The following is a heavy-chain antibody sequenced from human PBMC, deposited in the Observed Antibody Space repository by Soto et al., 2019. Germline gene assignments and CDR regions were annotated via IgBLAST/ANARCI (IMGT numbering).Heavy chain of an antibody. CDR3: AKDTYSGYDWVPYYFDY. CDR2: ISGSGGST. J-gene: IGHJ4*02. Sequence: GGSLRLSCAASGFTFSSYAMSWVRQAPGKGLEWVSAISGSGGSTYYADSVKGRFTISRDNSKNTLYLQMNSLRAEDTAVYYCAKDTYSGYDWVPYYFDYWGQGTLVTVSS. D-gene: IGHD5-12*01. CDR1: GFTFSSYA. V-gene: IGHV3-23*01.